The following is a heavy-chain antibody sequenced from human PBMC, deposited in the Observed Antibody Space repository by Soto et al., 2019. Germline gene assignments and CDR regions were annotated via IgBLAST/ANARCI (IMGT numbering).Heavy chain of an antibody. Sequence: QVQLVQSVAEVKKPGSSVKVSCKASGGTLISYAIIWVRHAPGQVLEWRGGIIPIFGTANYAQKFQGRVKIDADESTSTAYMELSSLRSEDTVVYYCARVTPIAAAGKDDAFDIGCKGTMVTVSS. D-gene: IGHD6-13*01. CDR1: GGTLISYA. V-gene: IGHV1-69*12. CDR2: IIPIFGTA. CDR3: ARVTPIAAAGKDDAFDI. J-gene: IGHJ3*02.